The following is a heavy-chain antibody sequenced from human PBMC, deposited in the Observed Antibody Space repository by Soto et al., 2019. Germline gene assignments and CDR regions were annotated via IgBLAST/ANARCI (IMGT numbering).Heavy chain of an antibody. D-gene: IGHD2-21*01. CDR2: IFYTGGT. V-gene: IGHV4-59*01. J-gene: IGHJ5*02. CDR3: AHFSDLEWFDP. CDR1: GGSISSYF. Sequence: QVQLQESGPGLVRPSETLSLTCTVSGGSISSYFWSWIRQSPGKGLEWIGYIFYTGGTTYNPSLNSRFTISIATSKNQFSLKLSSLTAADTAVYYCAHFSDLEWFDPWGQGTLVTVSS.